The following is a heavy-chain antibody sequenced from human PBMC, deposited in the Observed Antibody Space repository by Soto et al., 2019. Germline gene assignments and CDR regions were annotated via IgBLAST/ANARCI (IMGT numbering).Heavy chain of an antibody. Sequence: SATLSLTCTVSGGSISSSSYYWGWIRQPPGKGLEWIGSIYYSGSTYYNPSLKSRVTISVDTSKNQFSLKLSSVTAADTAVYYCARHEFGSCYPRGSCSWAFFDYWGQGTLVTVSS. J-gene: IGHJ4*02. CDR1: GGSISSSSYY. CDR2: IYYSGST. CDR3: ARHEFGSCYPRGSCSWAFFDY. D-gene: IGHD2-15*01. V-gene: IGHV4-39*01.